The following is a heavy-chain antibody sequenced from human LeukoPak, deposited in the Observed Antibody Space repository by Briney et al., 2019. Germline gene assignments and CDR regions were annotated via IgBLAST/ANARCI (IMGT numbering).Heavy chain of an antibody. CDR3: ARSLRDDYNIDP. CDR2: IYHSGST. D-gene: IGHD5-24*01. V-gene: IGHV4-30-2*01. J-gene: IGHJ5*02. CDR1: GGSISSGGYS. Sequence: SETLSLTCAVSGGSISSGGYSWSWIRQPPGKGLEWIGYIYHSGSTYYNPSLKSRVTISVDRSKNQFSLKLSSVTAADTAVYYCARSLRDDYNIDPWGQGTLVTVSS.